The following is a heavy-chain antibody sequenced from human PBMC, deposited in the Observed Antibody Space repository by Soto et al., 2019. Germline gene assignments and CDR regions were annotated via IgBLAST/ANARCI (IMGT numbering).Heavy chain of an antibody. V-gene: IGHV1-69*06. D-gene: IGHD3-22*01. CDR1: GGTFSSYA. CDR3: ARGDFDRSGNYNAGWFAP. J-gene: IGHJ5*02. Sequence: SVKVSCKASGGTFSSYAISWVRQAPGQGLEWMGGIIPIFGTANYAQKFQGRVTITADKSTSTAYMELRSLRSDDTAVYFCARGDFDRSGNYNAGWFAPWGQGTLVTV. CDR2: IIPIFGTA.